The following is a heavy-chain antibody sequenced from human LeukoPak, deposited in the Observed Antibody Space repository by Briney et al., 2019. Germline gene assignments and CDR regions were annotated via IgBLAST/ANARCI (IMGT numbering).Heavy chain of an antibody. D-gene: IGHD3-3*01. Sequence: GGSLRLSCAASGFTFSTYVMHWVRQAPGKGLEWVAVKDHCADSVKGRFTASKDNSKSTLYLQMNSLRAEDTAIYYCAKDFCSDIICSSRGIDYWGQGTLVTVSS. CDR2: KD. CDR3: AKDFCSDIICSSRGIDY. CDR1: GFTFSTYV. V-gene: IGHV3-30*18. J-gene: IGHJ4*02.